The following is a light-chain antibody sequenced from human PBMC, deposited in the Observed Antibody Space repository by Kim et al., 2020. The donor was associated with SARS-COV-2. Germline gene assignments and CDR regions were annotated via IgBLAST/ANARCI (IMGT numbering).Light chain of an antibody. V-gene: IGLV3-1*01. CDR2: QNT. CDR3: QAWDGTTVV. Sequence: DSTGQTASITCSGDNLGNKYVCWYQQKPGQSPVLVIYQNTKRPSGIPERFSGSNSGNTATLTISGTQAMDESDFYCQAWDGTTVVFGGGTQLTVL. J-gene: IGLJ2*01. CDR1: NLGNKY.